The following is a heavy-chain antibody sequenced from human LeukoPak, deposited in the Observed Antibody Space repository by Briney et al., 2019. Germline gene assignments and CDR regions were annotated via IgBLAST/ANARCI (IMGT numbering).Heavy chain of an antibody. CDR3: ARAGSDYANFDY. CDR1: GFTVSNNY. Sequence: GGSLRLSCAASGFTVSNNYMSWVRQAPGMGLEWVSIIYSGGSTYFADSVKGRFTISRDNSKKTLYLQMNSLRAEDTAVYYCARAGSDYANFDYWGQGTLVTVSS. J-gene: IGHJ4*02. D-gene: IGHD4-17*01. V-gene: IGHV3-66*01. CDR2: IYSGGST.